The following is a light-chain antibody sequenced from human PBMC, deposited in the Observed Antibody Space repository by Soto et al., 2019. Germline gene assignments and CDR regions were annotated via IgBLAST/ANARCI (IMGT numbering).Light chain of an antibody. V-gene: IGKV1-39*01. CDR3: QPYDSTIT. CDR1: QSISSY. J-gene: IGKJ5*01. Sequence: IQMSQAPTFVVSSERDKVASPFRARQSISSYLNWYQQKPGKAPKLLIYAASSLQSVVPSRFSGSGCGAVFTLTISSLQPEDSATYYCQPYDSTITFGQGTRLEIK. CDR2: AAS.